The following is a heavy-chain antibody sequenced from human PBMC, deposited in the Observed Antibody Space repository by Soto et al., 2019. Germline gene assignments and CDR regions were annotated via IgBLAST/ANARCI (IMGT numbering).Heavy chain of an antibody. CDR3: ARRGPGTYFDY. CDR2: VSGSGGST. Sequence: EVQLLESGGGLVQPGGSLRLSCAASGFTFSSYAMRWVRQAPGKGLEWVSAVSGSGGSTYYADSVKGRFTISRDNSKNTLYLQMKSLGAEDTAVYYCARRGPGTYFDYWGQGTLVTVSS. J-gene: IGHJ4*02. D-gene: IGHD6-13*01. CDR1: GFTFSSYA. V-gene: IGHV3-23*01.